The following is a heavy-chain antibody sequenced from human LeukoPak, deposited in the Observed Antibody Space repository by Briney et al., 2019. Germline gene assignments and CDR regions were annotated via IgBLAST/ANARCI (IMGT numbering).Heavy chain of an antibody. D-gene: IGHD3-22*01. J-gene: IGHJ4*02. CDR3: ARVTGYIVEDYFDY. V-gene: IGHV4-59*01. CDR2: IYYSGST. Sequence: SETLSLTCSVSGGSISSYYWSWIRQPPGKGLEWIGYIYYSGSTNYNPSLKSRVTISVNTSKNQFSLRLSSVPAADTAVYYCARVTGYIVEDYFDYWGQGTLVTVSS. CDR1: GGSISSYY.